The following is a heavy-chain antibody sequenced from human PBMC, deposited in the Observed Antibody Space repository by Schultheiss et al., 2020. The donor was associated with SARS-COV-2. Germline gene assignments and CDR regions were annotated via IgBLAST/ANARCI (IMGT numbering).Heavy chain of an antibody. D-gene: IGHD1-7*01. J-gene: IGHJ5*02. V-gene: IGHV3-48*04. CDR1: GFTFTNYN. CDR2: ISGSGGST. CDR3: ARAKDPNWNYARPFDP. Sequence: GESLKISCAASGFTFTNYNMNWVRQAPGKGLEWVSGISGSGGSTDYADSVKGRFTISRDNAKNSLYLQMNSLRAEDTAVYYCARAKDPNWNYARPFDPWGQGTLVTVSS.